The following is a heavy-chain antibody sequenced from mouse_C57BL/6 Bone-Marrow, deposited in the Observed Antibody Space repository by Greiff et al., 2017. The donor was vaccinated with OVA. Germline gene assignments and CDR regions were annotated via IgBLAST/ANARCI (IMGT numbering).Heavy chain of an antibody. J-gene: IGHJ4*01. CDR1: EYEFPSHD. Sequence: DVHLVESGGGLVQPGESLKLSCESNEYEFPSHDMSWVRKTPEKRLELVAAINSDGGSTYYPDTMERRFIISRDNTKKTLYLQMSSLRSEDTALYYCARHLYYDYDDAYAMDYWGQGTSVTVSS. V-gene: IGHV5-2*01. D-gene: IGHD2-4*01. CDR3: ARHLYYDYDDAYAMDY. CDR2: INSDGGST.